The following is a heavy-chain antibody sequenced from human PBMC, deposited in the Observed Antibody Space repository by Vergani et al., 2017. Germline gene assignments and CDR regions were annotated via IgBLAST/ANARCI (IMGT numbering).Heavy chain of an antibody. CDR2: MNHSGST. V-gene: IGHV4-34*01. CDR1: GGSFSGYY. CDR3: ARGVWVDY. Sequence: QVQLQQWGAGLLKPSETLSLTCAVYGGSFSGYYWSWIRQPPGKGLEWIGEMNHSGSTNYNPSLKSRVTISVDTSKNQFSLKLSSVTAADTAVYYCARGVWVDYWGQGTLVTVSS. J-gene: IGHJ4*02. D-gene: IGHD2-8*01.